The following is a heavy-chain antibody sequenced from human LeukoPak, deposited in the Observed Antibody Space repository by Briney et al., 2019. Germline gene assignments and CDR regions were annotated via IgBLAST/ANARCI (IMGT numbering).Heavy chain of an antibody. Sequence: SETLSLTCAVYGGSFSGYYWSWIRQPPGKGLEWIGYIYHSGSTYYNLSLKSRVTISVDRSKNQFSLKLSSVTAADTAVYYCARGIRRLLGYWGQGTLVTVSS. CDR2: IYHSGST. J-gene: IGHJ4*02. CDR3: ARGIRRLLGY. CDR1: GGSFSGYY. V-gene: IGHV4-34*01. D-gene: IGHD3-16*01.